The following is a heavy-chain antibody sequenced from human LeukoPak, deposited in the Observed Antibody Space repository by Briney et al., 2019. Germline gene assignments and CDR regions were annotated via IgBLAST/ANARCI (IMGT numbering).Heavy chain of an antibody. D-gene: IGHD5-18*01. CDR1: GFIFDDYA. Sequence: PGRSLRLSCAASGFIFDDYAMHWVRQAPGKGLEWVSGISWNSGSIGYAASVKGRFTISRDNPKNSLYLQMNSLRAEDMALYYCAKDRGYSYGLGVDVWGKGTTVTVSS. V-gene: IGHV3-9*03. CDR2: ISWNSGSI. J-gene: IGHJ6*04. CDR3: AKDRGYSYGLGVDV.